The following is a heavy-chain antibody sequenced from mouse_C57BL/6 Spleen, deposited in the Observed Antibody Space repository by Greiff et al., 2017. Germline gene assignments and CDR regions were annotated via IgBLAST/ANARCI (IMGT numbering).Heavy chain of an antibody. Sequence: QVQLQQPGTALVQPGASVQLSCKASGYTFTSYWMHWVKQRPGQGLEWIGNINPSNGGTNYNEKFKSKATLTVDKSSSTAYMQLSSLTSEDSAVYYCARDYSSSYEGFAYWGQWTLVPGS. J-gene: IGHJ3*01. D-gene: IGHD1-1*01. V-gene: IGHV1-53*01. CDR1: GYTFTSYW. CDR3: ARDYSSSYEGFAY. CDR2: INPSNGGT.